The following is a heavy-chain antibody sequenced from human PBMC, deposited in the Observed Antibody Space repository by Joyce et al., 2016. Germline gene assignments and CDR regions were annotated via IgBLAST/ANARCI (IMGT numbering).Heavy chain of an antibody. CDR3: ARGNDYDYWSGYEAHYFDY. CDR2: INHRGRT. D-gene: IGHD3-3*01. Sequence: QVQLQESGPGLVKPSETLSLSCTVSGGSISSYYWSWIRQPPGKGLEWIGYINHRGRTNYNPSLKSLVTRSVDTSKNEFSVKMTSVTAADTAVYYCARGNDYDYWSGYEAHYFDYWGQGTLVTVSS. CDR1: GGSISSYY. V-gene: IGHV4-59*01. J-gene: IGHJ4*02.